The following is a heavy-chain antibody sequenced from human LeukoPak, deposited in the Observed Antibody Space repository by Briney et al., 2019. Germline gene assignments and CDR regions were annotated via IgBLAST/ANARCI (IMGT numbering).Heavy chain of an antibody. CDR3: VRNYYYGSGSYARDNWFDP. V-gene: IGHV1-18*01. CDR2: ISAYNGNT. CDR1: GYTFTSYG. J-gene: IGHJ5*02. Sequence: GASVKVSCKASGYTFTSYGISWMRQAPGQGLEWMGWISAYNGNTNYAQKLQGRVTMTTDTSTSTAYMELRSLRSDDTAVYYCVRNYYYGSGSYARDNWFDPWGQGTLVTVSS. D-gene: IGHD3-10*01.